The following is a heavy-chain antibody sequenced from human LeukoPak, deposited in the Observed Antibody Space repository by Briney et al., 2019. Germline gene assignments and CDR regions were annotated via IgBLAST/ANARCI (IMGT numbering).Heavy chain of an antibody. V-gene: IGHV4-59*01. CDR3: ARVPRIEAGATGDWFDP. CDR2: IYYSGST. Sequence: SETLSLTCTVSGGSISSYYWSWIRQPPGKGLEWIGFIYYSGSTNYNPSPKSRVTISVDTSKNQFFLNLRSVTAADTAVYYCARVPRIEAGATGDWFDPWGQGTVVTVSP. D-gene: IGHD6-13*01. J-gene: IGHJ5*02. CDR1: GGSISSYY.